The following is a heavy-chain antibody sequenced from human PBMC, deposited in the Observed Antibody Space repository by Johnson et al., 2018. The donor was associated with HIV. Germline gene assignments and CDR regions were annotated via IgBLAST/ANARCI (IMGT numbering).Heavy chain of an antibody. CDR2: IKQDGSEK. J-gene: IGHJ3*02. CDR3: ARDQEQWLHPHAFDI. D-gene: IGHD6-19*01. Sequence: VQLVESGGGLVQPGGSLRLSCAASGFTFSSYWMRWVRQAPGKGLEWVANIKQDGSEKYYVDSVKGRFTISRDNAKNSLYLQMNSLRAEDTAVYYCARDQEQWLHPHAFDIWGQGTMVTVSS. CDR1: GFTFSSYW. V-gene: IGHV3-7*01.